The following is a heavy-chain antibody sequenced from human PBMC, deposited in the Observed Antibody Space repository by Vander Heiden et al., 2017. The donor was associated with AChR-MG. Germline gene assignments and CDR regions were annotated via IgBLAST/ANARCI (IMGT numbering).Heavy chain of an antibody. CDR3: AGSITGTTARDYYYYYYMDV. CDR2: INPNRGGT. Sequence: QVQLVQSGAEVKKPGASVKVSCQASRHTFTGYYMHGVRQAPGQVLEWMGRINPNRGGTNYAQKFQGRVTMTRDTSISTAYMELSRLRSDDTAVYYCAGSITGTTARDYYYYYYMDVWGKGTTVTVSS. V-gene: IGHV1-2*06. J-gene: IGHJ6*03. D-gene: IGHD1-20*01. CDR1: RHTFTGYY.